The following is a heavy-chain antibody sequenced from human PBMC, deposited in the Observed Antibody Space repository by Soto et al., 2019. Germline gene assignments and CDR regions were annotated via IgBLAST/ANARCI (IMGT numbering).Heavy chain of an antibody. CDR1: GGSLSDYF. CDR2: INHLGSI. V-gene: IGHV4-34*01. Sequence: PSETLSLTCVVSGGSLSDYFWSWIRQPPGMALEWIGEINHLGSINYNPSLKSRVTMSVDTSKNQFSLTLNSVTAADTATYYCARWGISHWAYFYYMDVWDRGTTVTAP. J-gene: IGHJ6*03. CDR3: ARWGISHWAYFYYMDV. D-gene: IGHD2-21*01.